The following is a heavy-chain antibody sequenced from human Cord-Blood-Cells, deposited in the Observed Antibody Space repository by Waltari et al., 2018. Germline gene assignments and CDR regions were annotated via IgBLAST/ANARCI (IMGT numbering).Heavy chain of an antibody. Sequence: QVQLQESGPGLVKPSETLSLTCTVSGASISSYYWSWIRQPPGKGLEWIGYIYYSGSTNHIPSCKSRVTISVDTSKNQFSLKLSSVTAADAAVYYCASRAQLGQGGAFDIWGQGTMVTVSS. D-gene: IGHD3-10*01. CDR1: GASISSYY. J-gene: IGHJ3*02. CDR3: ASRAQLGQGGAFDI. CDR2: IYYSGST. V-gene: IGHV4-59*01.